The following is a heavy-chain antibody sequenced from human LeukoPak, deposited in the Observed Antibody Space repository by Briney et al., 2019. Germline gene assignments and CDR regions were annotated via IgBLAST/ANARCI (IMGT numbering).Heavy chain of an antibody. CDR1: RGSVSGYY. V-gene: IGHV4-34*01. Sequence: SETLSLTCAIYRGSVSGYYWSWIRQSPGKGLEWIGEISHTGRSKNNPSLKSRVTISEDMSKKQFSLKLNSVTAADTALYYCARGFDGLTGYYPPDYWSQGTLVTDSS. CDR2: ISHTGRS. J-gene: IGHJ4*02. D-gene: IGHD3-9*01. CDR3: ARGFDGLTGYYPPDY.